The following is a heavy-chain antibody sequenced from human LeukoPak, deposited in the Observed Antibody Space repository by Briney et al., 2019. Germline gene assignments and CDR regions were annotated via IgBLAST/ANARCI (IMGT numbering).Heavy chain of an antibody. CDR3: ARDPSRSCSGNYCYSN. V-gene: IGHV4-39*07. Sequence: SETLSLACNVSGAFIATSSYYWGWIRQPPGKGLEWIGSAFYSGNTYYKPSLRGRVTISVDTSNNQFSLKLTSVTAADTAVYYCARDPSRSCSGNYCYSNWGQGTLVIVSS. CDR2: AFYSGNT. D-gene: IGHD2-15*01. CDR1: GAFIATSSYY. J-gene: IGHJ4*02.